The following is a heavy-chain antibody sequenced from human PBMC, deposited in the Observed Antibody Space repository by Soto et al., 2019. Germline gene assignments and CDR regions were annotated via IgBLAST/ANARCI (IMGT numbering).Heavy chain of an antibody. D-gene: IGHD3-10*01. J-gene: IGHJ5*02. CDR3: ARHMTLVRGVPNWFDP. CDR2: IYYSGST. V-gene: IGHV4-39*01. Sequence: PSETLSLTCTVSGGSISSSSYYWGWIRHPPRKGLEWIVSIYYSGSTYYTPSLKSRVTISVDTSKNQFSLKLSSVTAADTAVYYCARHMTLVRGVPNWFDPWGQGTLVTVSS. CDR1: GGSISSSSYY.